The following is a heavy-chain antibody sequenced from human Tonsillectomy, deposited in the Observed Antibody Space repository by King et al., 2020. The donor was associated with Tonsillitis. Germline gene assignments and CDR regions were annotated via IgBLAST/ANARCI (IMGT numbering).Heavy chain of an antibody. CDR1: GDTFGGHH. Sequence: VQLVESGAEVRKPGASVSVSCKASGDTFGGHHVHWVRQAPGQGLDWIGWINPDSGDTIFASKSLGRVTMTVTKDTSISTAYLGLNSLRPDDTAVYYCATFASASGISEGSPYRHFRHWGQGTLVTVSS. CDR2: INPDSGDT. D-gene: IGHD1-26*01. J-gene: IGHJ1*01. CDR3: ATFASASGISEGSPYRHFRH. V-gene: IGHV1-2*02.